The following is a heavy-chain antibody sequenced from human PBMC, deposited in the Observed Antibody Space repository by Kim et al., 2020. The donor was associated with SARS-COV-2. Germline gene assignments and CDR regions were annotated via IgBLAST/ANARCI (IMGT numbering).Heavy chain of an antibody. D-gene: IGHD4-17*01. V-gene: IGHV3-30*04. CDR3: ARDSKMTRAYYYYGMDV. J-gene: IGHJ6*02. Sequence: GGSLRLSCAASGFTFSSYAMHWVRQAPGKGLEWVAVISYDGSNKYYADSVKGRFTISRDNSKNTLYLQMNSLRAEDTAVYYCARDSKMTRAYYYYGMDVWGQGTTVTVSS. CDR1: GFTFSSYA. CDR2: ISYDGSNK.